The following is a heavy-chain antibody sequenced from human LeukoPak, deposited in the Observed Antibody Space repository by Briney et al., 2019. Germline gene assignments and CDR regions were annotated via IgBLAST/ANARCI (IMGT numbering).Heavy chain of an antibody. J-gene: IGHJ1*01. D-gene: IGHD1-26*01. V-gene: IGHV5-51*01. Sequence: GASPKISCKGSGHSFNSYWIGWVRQMPGKGLEWMGIIYPRDSDTRYSPSFQGQVTISADKSISTTYLQWSSLKASDTAMYYCARLISGSLGEYFQYWGQGTLVTVSS. CDR3: ARLISGSLGEYFQY. CDR2: IYPRDSDT. CDR1: GHSFNSYW.